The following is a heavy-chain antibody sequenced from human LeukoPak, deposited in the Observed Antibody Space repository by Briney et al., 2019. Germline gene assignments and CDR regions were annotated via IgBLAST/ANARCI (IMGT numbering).Heavy chain of an antibody. Sequence: ASVKVSCKASGYTFTGYYMHWVRQAPGQGLEWMGWINPNSGGTNYAQKFQGRVTMTRDTSISTAYMELSRLRSDDTAVYYCARELGYYGSGSYYEYYYYGMDVWGQGTTVTVSS. D-gene: IGHD3-10*01. CDR2: INPNSGGT. CDR3: ARELGYYGSGSYYEYYYYGMDV. CDR1: GYTFTGYY. J-gene: IGHJ6*02. V-gene: IGHV1-2*02.